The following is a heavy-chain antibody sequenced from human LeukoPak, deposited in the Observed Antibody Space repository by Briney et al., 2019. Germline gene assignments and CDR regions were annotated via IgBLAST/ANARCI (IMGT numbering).Heavy chain of an antibody. CDR1: GFTFDDYA. Sequence: GGSLRLSCAASGFTFDDYAMHWVRQAPGKGLEWVSLISGDGGSTYYADSVKGRSTISRDNSKNYVYLQMNSLRTEDTALYYCAKDLGELLSRNWFDPWGKGTLVTVSS. D-gene: IGHD3-10*01. V-gene: IGHV3-43*02. CDR3: AKDLGELLSRNWFDP. J-gene: IGHJ5*02. CDR2: ISGDGGST.